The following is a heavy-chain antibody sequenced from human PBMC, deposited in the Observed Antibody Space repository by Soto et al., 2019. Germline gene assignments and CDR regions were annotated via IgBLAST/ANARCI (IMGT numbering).Heavy chain of an antibody. Sequence: QAQLVESGGGVVQPGTSLRLSCVASGFTFNTYGMHWVRQAPGKGLECVAVISYDGSNKYYTDSVRGRFTISRDNSKNTLYLHMNSLRRDDSAVYYCARDTFGGSLSYICGMDVWGQGTTVAVSS. CDR1: GFTFNTYG. V-gene: IGHV3-30*03. CDR3: ARDTFGGSLSYICGMDV. D-gene: IGHD3-16*01. J-gene: IGHJ6*02. CDR2: ISYDGSNK.